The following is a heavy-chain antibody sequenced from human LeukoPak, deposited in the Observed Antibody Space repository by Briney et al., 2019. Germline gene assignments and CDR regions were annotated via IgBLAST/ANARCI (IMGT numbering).Heavy chain of an antibody. V-gene: IGHV3-23*01. D-gene: IGHD6-13*01. CDR1: GLTFSSYS. J-gene: IGHJ4*02. CDR2: ISASRSDT. CDR3: AKDAAGPEY. Sequence: QTGGSLRLSCAVSGLTFSSYSMSWVRQPPGEGLDWVSGISASRSDTYYADSLKGRFTISRDNSKNTLYLQMNNLRVEDTAVYYCAKDAAGPEYWGQGTLVTVST.